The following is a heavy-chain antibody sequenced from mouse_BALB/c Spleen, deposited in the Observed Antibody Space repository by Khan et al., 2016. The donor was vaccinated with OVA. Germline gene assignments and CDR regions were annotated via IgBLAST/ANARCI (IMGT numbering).Heavy chain of an antibody. CDR2: VSTGVSYT. V-gene: IGHV5-6*01. CDR1: GFTFRTYG. CDR3: TRLAYYYDSEGFAY. J-gene: IGHJ3*01. D-gene: IGHD1-1*01. Sequence: EVQLVESGGDLVKPGGSLKLSCAASGFTFRTYGMSWVRQAPDKRLEWVATVSTGVSYTYYPDRVKGRFTISRDNAKHTLYLQMSGLRAEDTAMFYCTRLAYYYDSEGFAYWGQGTLVTVSA.